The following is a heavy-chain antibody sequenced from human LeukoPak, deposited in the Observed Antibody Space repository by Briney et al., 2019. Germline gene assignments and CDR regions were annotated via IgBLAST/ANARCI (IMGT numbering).Heavy chain of an antibody. V-gene: IGHV5-51*01. D-gene: IGHD2-2*01. CDR1: GYSFTNYW. CDR3: ARHGPEIVVVPASIPLDY. J-gene: IGHJ4*02. CDR2: IYPRDSDI. Sequence: GESLKISCKGSGYSFTNYWIGWVRQMPGKGLEWMGIIYPRDSDIRYNPSFQGQVTISADTSISTAYLQWSSLKPSDTAVYFCARHGPEIVVVPASIPLDYWGQGTLVTVSS.